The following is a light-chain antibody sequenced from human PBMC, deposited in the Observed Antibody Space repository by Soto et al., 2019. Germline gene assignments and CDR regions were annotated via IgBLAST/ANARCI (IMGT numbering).Light chain of an antibody. CDR3: QQYNNWPTIT. Sequence: IVLTHSPGTLFLSPGERAPLSCRASQSVSNNYLAWYQQKPGQSPRLXXYRASARATGVPDRFSGSGSGTELTLTISSLQSEDFAIYDCQQYNNWPTITFGQGTRLAI. CDR2: RAS. J-gene: IGKJ5*01. V-gene: IGKV3-15*01. CDR1: QSVSNN.